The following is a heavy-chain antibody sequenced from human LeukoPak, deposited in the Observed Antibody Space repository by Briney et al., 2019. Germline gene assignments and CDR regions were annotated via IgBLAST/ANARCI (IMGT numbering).Heavy chain of an antibody. J-gene: IGHJ2*01. D-gene: IGHD4-23*01. CDR3: AAVVTRRRSYWYFDL. CDR2: INPSGGST. CDR1: GYTFTSYY. Sequence: ASVKVSCKASGYTFTSYYMHWVRQAPGQGLEWMGIINPSGGSTSYAQKFQGRVTMTRDTSTSTVYMELSSLRSEDTAVYYCAAVVTRRRSYWYFDLWGRGTLVTVSS. V-gene: IGHV1-46*01.